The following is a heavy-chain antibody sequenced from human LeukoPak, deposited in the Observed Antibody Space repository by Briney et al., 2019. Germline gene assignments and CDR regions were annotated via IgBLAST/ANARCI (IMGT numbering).Heavy chain of an antibody. CDR1: GGSISSYY. V-gene: IGHV4-59*08. Sequence: ASETLSLTCTVSGGSISSYYWSWIRQPPGKGLEWIGYIYYSGSTNYNPSLKSRVTISVDTSKNQFSLKLSSVTAADTAVYYCARHSGWLRYFDSWGQGTLVTVSS. J-gene: IGHJ4*02. D-gene: IGHD5-12*01. CDR2: IYYSGST. CDR3: ARHSGWLRYFDS.